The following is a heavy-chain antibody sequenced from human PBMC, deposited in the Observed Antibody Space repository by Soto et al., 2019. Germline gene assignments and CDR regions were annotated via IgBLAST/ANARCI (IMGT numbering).Heavy chain of an antibody. CDR2: IYYSGST. CDR3: ARVRRYYYDSSGLFDY. Sequence: SETLSLTCTVSGGSISSYYWSWIRQPPGKGLEWIGYIYYSGSTNYNPSLKSRVTISVDTSKNQFSLKLSSVTAADTAVYYCARVRRYYYDSSGLFDYWGQGTLVTVS. CDR1: GGSISSYY. V-gene: IGHV4-59*01. J-gene: IGHJ4*02. D-gene: IGHD3-22*01.